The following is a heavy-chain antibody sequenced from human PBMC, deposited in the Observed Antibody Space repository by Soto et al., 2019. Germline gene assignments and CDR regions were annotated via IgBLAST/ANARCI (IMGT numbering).Heavy chain of an antibody. D-gene: IGHD5-12*01. Sequence: DSVKVSCKASGYTFTGYYMHWVRQAPGQGLEWMGWINPNSGGTNYAQKFQGRVTMTRDTSISTAYMELSRLRSDDTAVYYCETDHGGYDYSWDYWGQRSLVPVSS. CDR2: INPNSGGT. V-gene: IGHV1-2*02. J-gene: IGHJ4*02. CDR1: GYTFTGYY. CDR3: ETDHGGYDYSWDY.